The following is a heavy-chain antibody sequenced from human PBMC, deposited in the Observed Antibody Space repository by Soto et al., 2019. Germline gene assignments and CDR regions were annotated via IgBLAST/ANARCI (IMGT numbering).Heavy chain of an antibody. CDR3: ASPYYDFWSGRPRDYYYYGMDV. Sequence: ASVKVSCKASGYTFTSYYMHWVRQAPGQGLEWMGIINPSGGSTSYAQKFQGRVTMTRDTSTSTVYMELSSLRSEDTAVYYCASPYYDFWSGRPRDYYYYGMDVWGQGTTVTVSS. CDR2: INPSGGST. J-gene: IGHJ6*02. V-gene: IGHV1-46*01. CDR1: GYTFTSYY. D-gene: IGHD3-3*01.